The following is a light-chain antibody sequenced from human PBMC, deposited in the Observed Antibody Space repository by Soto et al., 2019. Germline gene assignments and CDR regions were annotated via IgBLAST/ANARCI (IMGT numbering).Light chain of an antibody. CDR3: QQRSNWPPAT. CDR2: DAS. Sequence: EIVLTQSPATLSLSPGERATLSCRASQSVSSYLAWYQQKPGQAPRLLIYDASNRATGIPAKFSGSGSGTDFTCTISSLEPEDFAVYYCQQRSNWPPATFGGGTKVEIK. V-gene: IGKV3-11*01. J-gene: IGKJ4*01. CDR1: QSVSSY.